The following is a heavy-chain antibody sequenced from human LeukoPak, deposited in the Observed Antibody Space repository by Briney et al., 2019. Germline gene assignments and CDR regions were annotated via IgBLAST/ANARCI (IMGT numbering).Heavy chain of an antibody. CDR2: IFYNGNT. V-gene: IGHV4-59*08. Sequence: SETLSLTCNVSGGSITNYYWSWIRQPPGKGLEWIGYIFYNGNTNFNPFLKSRVTISVDTSKNQFSLRLSSVTAADTAVYYCARQASWLPYFDLWGRGSLVTVPS. J-gene: IGHJ2*01. CDR1: GGSITNYY. D-gene: IGHD5-12*01. CDR3: ARQASWLPYFDL.